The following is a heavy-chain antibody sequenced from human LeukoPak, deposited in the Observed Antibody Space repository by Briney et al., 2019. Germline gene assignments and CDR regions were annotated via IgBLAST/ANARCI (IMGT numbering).Heavy chain of an antibody. CDR3: ARKGPSVRYYYYYMDV. D-gene: IGHD3-10*01. J-gene: IGHJ6*03. CDR2: INHSGST. CDR1: GGTFSGYY. Sequence: SETLSFTCAAYGGTFSGYYWSWIRQPPGKGLEWIGEINHSGSTNYNPSLKSRVTISVDTSKNQFSLKLSSVTAADTAVYYCARKGPSVRYYYYYMDVWGKGTTVTVSS. V-gene: IGHV4-34*01.